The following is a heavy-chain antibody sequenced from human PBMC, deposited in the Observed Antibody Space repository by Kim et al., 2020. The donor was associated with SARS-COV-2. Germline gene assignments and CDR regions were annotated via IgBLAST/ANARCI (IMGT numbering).Heavy chain of an antibody. J-gene: IGHJ6*02. CDR1: GFTFSSYW. V-gene: IGHV3-7*03. Sequence: GGSLRLSCAASGFTFSSYWMSWVRQAPGKGLEWVANIKQDGSEKYYVDSVKGRFTISRDNAKNSLYLQMNSLRAEDTAVYYCARDKWIRGVIMDCYYGMDVWGQGTTVTVSS. D-gene: IGHD3-10*01. CDR3: ARDKWIRGVIMDCYYGMDV. CDR2: IKQDGSEK.